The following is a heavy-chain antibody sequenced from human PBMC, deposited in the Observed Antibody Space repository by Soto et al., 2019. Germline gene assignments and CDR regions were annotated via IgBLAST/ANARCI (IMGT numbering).Heavy chain of an antibody. D-gene: IGHD3-10*01. J-gene: IGHJ4*02. CDR1: GFTFSSYA. CDR3: AKDRDYPRDYFHY. Sequence: EVQLLESGGGLVQPGGSLRLSCAASGFTFSSYAMSWIRQAPGKGLEWVSAVSGNGQGIYYADSARGRFTISRDNSKNTVFLHMDSLRAEDTAVYYCAKDRDYPRDYFHYWGQGTLVTVSS. V-gene: IGHV3-23*01. CDR2: VSGNGQGI.